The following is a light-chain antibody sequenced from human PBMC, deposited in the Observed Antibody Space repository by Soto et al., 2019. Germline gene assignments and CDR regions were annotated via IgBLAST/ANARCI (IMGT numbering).Light chain of an antibody. CDR2: LNSDGSH. J-gene: IGLJ1*01. CDR3: QTWGHGVYV. V-gene: IGLV4-69*01. Sequence: QAVLTQSPSASDSLGASVKLTCTLSSGHSSYAIAWHQQQSEKGPRYLMILNSDGSHTKGVGIPDRFSGTSSGAERYLTIAAIQYEEEADYYRQTWGHGVYVFGTGTELTVL. CDR1: SGHSSYA.